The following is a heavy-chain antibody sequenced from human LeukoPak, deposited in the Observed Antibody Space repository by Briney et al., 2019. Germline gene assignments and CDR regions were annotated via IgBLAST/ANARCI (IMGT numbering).Heavy chain of an antibody. J-gene: IGHJ3*02. CDR3: ARRMATVTDAFDI. CDR1: GDSLTSHF. Sequence: SETLSLTCNVSGDSLTSHFWSWIRQTPGRGLEWIGYVFHSGTTNYSPSLKSRVTISLDTSKKQFYLRLASVTAADTAVYYCARRMATVTDAFDIWGRGTMVSVSS. CDR2: VFHSGTT. V-gene: IGHV4-59*08. D-gene: IGHD5-24*01.